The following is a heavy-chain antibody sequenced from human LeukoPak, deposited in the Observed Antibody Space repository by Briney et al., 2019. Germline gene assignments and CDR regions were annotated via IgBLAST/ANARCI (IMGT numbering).Heavy chain of an antibody. CDR1: GFTFSSYS. D-gene: IGHD3-3*01. Sequence: PGGSLRLSCAASGFTFSSYSMNWVRQAPGKGLEWVSYISSSSSTIYYADSVKGRFTISRDNAKNSLYLQMNSLRAEDTAVYYCARDDDFWSGYYSKDDYWGQGTLVTVSS. V-gene: IGHV3-48*01. J-gene: IGHJ4*02. CDR2: ISSSSSTI. CDR3: ARDDDFWSGYYSKDDY.